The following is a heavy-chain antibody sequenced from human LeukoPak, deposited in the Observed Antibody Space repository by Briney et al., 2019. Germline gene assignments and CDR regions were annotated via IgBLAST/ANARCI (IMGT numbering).Heavy chain of an antibody. CDR1: GGSISSSSYY. D-gene: IGHD3-10*01. Sequence: SETLSLTCTGSGGSISSSSYYWGWIRQPPGKGLEWIGEINHSGSTNYNPSLKSRVTISVDTSKNQFSLKMSSVTAADTAVYYCARRKEKGPMVRGVRVEVPLDYSGQGTLVTVSS. J-gene: IGHJ4*02. CDR2: INHSGST. CDR3: ARRKEKGPMVRGVRVEVPLDY. V-gene: IGHV4-39*07.